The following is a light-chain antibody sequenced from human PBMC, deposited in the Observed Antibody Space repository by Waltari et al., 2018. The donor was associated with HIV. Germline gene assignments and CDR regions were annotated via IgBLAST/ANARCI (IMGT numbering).Light chain of an antibody. CDR2: GNS. CDR1: SSNTGAGYD. CDR3: QSYDSSLSWV. V-gene: IGLV1-40*01. Sequence: QSVLTQPPSVSGAPGQRVTISCTGSSSNTGAGYDVHWHQPLPGTAHKLLIYGNSQRPGGVPCLFSCSKSGSSASLAITVLQAEDEADYYCQSYDSSLSWVFGGGTKLTVL. J-gene: IGLJ3*02.